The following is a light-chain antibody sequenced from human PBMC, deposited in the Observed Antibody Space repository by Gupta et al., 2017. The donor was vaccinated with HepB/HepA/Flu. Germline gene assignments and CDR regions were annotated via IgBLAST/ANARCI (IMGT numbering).Light chain of an antibody. V-gene: IGKV2-28*01. Sequence: DIVMTQSPLSLPVTPGEPASISCRSSQSLLHSNGYNYLDWYLQNPGQSPQLLISFGSIRASGVPDRFSGSGSGTDFTLKISRVEAEDVGVYYCMQALQTPFTFGGGTKVEIK. CDR1: QSLLHSNGYNY. J-gene: IGKJ4*01. CDR3: MQALQTPFT. CDR2: FGS.